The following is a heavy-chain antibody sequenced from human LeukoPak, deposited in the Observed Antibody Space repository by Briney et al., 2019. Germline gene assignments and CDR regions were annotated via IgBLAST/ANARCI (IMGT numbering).Heavy chain of an antibody. CDR2: ISYDGSNK. CDR3: ARDPLAARQVGYFDY. CDR1: GFTFSSYA. D-gene: IGHD6-6*01. Sequence: GRSLRLSCAASGFTFSSYAMHWVRQAPGKGLEWVAVISYDGSNKYYADSVKGRFTISRDNSKNTLYLQMNSLRAEDTAVYHCARDPLAARQVGYFDYWGQGTLVNVSS. J-gene: IGHJ4*02. V-gene: IGHV3-30*01.